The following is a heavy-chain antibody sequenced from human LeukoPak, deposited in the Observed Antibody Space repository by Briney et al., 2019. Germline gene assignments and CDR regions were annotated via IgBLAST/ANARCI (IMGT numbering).Heavy chain of an antibody. CDR2: IYYSGST. CDR1: GGSINSGGYY. J-gene: IGHJ4*02. D-gene: IGHD4-23*01. Sequence: SETLPLTCTVSGGSINSGGYYWSWIRQHPGKGLEWIGHIYYSGSTYYNPSLKSRVTISADTSKNQFSLNLSSVTAADTAVYYCARDLNYGGNSGFDYWGQGTLVTVSS. CDR3: ARDLNYGGNSGFDY. V-gene: IGHV4-31*03.